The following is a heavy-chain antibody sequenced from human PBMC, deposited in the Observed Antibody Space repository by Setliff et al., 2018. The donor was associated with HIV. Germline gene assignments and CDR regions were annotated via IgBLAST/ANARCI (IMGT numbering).Heavy chain of an antibody. J-gene: IGHJ4*02. CDR3: ARTDYGGNSGGNYFDY. V-gene: IGHV1-46*01. CDR2: INPSGGGT. D-gene: IGHD4-17*01. Sequence: ASVKVSCKASGYTFTSYYMHWVRQAPGRGLEWMGIINPSGGGTSNAQKFQGRVTMTTDTATSTAYMEVRSLRSDDTAVYYCARTDYGGNSGGNYFDYWGQGSLVTVSS. CDR1: GYTFTSYY.